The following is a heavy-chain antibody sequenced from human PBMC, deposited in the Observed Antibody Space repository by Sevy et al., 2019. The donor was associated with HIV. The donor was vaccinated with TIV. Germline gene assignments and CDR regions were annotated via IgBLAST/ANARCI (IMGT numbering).Heavy chain of an antibody. CDR3: ARENPPRDYDFWSGYYRRVEKFDY. J-gene: IGHJ4*02. V-gene: IGHV3-30-3*01. D-gene: IGHD3-3*01. CDR1: GFTFSSYA. Sequence: GGSLRLSCAASGFTFSSYAMHWVRQAPGKGLEWVAVISYDGSNKYYADSVKGRFTISRDNYKNTLYLQMNSLRAEDTAVYYCARENPPRDYDFWSGYYRRVEKFDYWGQGTLVTVSS. CDR2: ISYDGSNK.